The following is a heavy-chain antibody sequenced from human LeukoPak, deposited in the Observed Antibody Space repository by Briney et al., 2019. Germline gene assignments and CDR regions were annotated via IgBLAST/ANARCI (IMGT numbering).Heavy chain of an antibody. V-gene: IGHV3-23*01. CDR2: ICGGPGNT. CDR3: XXXXGXXXXXYXXV. J-gene: IGHJ2*01. CDR1: GFTFSSYG. Sequence: GXXLRXXCAXSGFTFSSYGMSWVRQAPGKGLEWVSVICGGPGNTYYTDSVKGRFTISRDNPKKTLYLQLNRLRAEDTAVYYCXXXXGXXXXXYXXVWGRGTLVTVSS.